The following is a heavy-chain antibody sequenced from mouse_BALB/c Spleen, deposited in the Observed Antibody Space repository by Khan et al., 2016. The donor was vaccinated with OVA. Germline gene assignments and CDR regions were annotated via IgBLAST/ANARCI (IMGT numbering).Heavy chain of an antibody. CDR3: VRDGAYHSIDGLCAY. D-gene: IGHD2-5*01. J-gene: IGHJ3*01. CDR2: INPSKGYT. Sequence: VQLQQSGAELARPGASVKMSCKASGYTFTTYKIHWIKKRPGQGLEWIGYINPSKGYTNYNQKFKDKATLTTDKYYTTAYLHLRSLPSDEYAGYNGVRDGAYHSIDGLCAYWGQGTLVTVAA. V-gene: IGHV1-4*01. CDR1: GYTFTTYK.